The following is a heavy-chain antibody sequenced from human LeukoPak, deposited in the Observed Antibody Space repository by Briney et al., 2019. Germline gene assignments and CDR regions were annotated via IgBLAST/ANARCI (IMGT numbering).Heavy chain of an antibody. V-gene: IGHV3-64*01. CDR1: GFTFSAYT. D-gene: IGHD3-10*01. CDR2: ISSYGGST. CDR3: ARWVYGSGSYYDS. Sequence: GGSLRLSCAASGFTFSAYTMHWVRQAPGKGLEYVSAISSYGGSTYYANSVKGRFTISRDNSKNTLYLQMGTLRAEDMAVYYCARWVYGSGSYYDSWGQGTLVTVSS. J-gene: IGHJ4*02.